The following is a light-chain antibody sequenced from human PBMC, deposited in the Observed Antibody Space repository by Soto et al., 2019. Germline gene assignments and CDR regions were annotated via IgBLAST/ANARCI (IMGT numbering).Light chain of an antibody. J-gene: IGLJ1*01. CDR3: SSYTTSYFYV. CDR1: GRDIGAYNY. V-gene: IGLV2-14*01. CDR2: EVE. Sequence: QSVLTQPASVSGSPGQSITISCTGSGRDIGAYNYVSWDQQHPGKAPKLIIYEVENRPSGVSNRFSASKSAFTASLTISGLQAEDEADYYCSSYTTSYFYVFGPGTKVTVL.